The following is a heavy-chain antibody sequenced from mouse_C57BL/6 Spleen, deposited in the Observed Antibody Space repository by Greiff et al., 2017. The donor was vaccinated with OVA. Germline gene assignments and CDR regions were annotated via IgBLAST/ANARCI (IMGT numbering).Heavy chain of an antibody. CDR2: IYPGDGDT. Sequence: VQLQQSGAELVKPGASVKISCKASGYAFSSYWMNWVKQRPGKGLEWIGQIYPGDGDTNYNGKFKGKATLTADKSSSTAYMQLSSLTSEDSAVYFCARKGYSNYLGAMDYWGQGTSVTVSS. J-gene: IGHJ4*01. CDR1: GYAFSSYW. V-gene: IGHV1-80*01. D-gene: IGHD2-5*01. CDR3: ARKGYSNYLGAMDY.